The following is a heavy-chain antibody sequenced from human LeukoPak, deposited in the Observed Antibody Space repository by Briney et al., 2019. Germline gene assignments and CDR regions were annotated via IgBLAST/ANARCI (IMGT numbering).Heavy chain of an antibody. J-gene: IGHJ4*02. CDR1: GGSISSGNW. CDR3: ARDLVTSFDY. V-gene: IGHV4-4*02. D-gene: IGHD2-21*02. Sequence: SGTLSLTCAVSGGSISSGNWWSWVRQPPGKGLEWIGEIYHSGSTNYNPSLKSRVTISVDTSKNQFSLKLSSVTAADTAVYYCARDLVTSFDYWGQGTLVTVSS. CDR2: IYHSGST.